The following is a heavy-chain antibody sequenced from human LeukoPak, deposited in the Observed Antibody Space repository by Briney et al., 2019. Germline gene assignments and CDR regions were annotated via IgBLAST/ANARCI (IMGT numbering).Heavy chain of an antibody. J-gene: IGHJ6*03. CDR1: GFSLSIYG. V-gene: IGHV3-23*01. D-gene: IGHD1-26*01. CDR3: AKSGASPLYHMDV. Sequence: RPGGSLRLSCAASGFSLSIYGVNWVRQAPGKGLEWVSGLTGSSATAYYVGSVKGRFTVSRDDSKNTVYLQMSSLRVDDTAIYYCAKSGASPLYHMDVWGKGATVTVSS. CDR2: LTGSSATA.